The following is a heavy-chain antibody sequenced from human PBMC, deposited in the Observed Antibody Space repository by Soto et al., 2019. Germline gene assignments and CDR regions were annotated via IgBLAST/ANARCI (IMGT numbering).Heavy chain of an antibody. V-gene: IGHV3-30-3*01. CDR1: GFTFSSYA. CDR3: ARDNARSSGWLALLLDY. D-gene: IGHD6-19*01. CDR2: ISYDGSNK. Sequence: PGGSLRLSCAASGFTFSSYAMHWVRQAPGKGLEWVAVISYDGSNKYYADSVKGRFTISRDNSKNTLYLQMNSLRAEDTAVYYCARDNARSSGWLALLLDYWGQGTLVTVSS. J-gene: IGHJ4*02.